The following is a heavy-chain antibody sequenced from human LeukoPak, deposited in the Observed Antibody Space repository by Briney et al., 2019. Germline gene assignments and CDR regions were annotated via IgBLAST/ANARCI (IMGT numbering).Heavy chain of an antibody. CDR3: ARVGYSSGWYLDY. J-gene: IGHJ4*02. CDR2: IYYSGST. Sequence: PSETLSLTCTVSGGSISSYYWSWLRQPPGKGLEWIGYIYYSGSTNYNPSLKSRVTISVVTSKNQFSLKLSSVTAADTAVYYCARVGYSSGWYLDYWGQGTLVTVSS. D-gene: IGHD6-19*01. CDR1: GGSISSYY. V-gene: IGHV4-59*01.